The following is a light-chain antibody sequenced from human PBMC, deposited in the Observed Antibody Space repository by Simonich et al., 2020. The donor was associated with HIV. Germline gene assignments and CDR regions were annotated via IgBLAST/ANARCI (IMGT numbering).Light chain of an antibody. CDR2: AAS. Sequence: DIQMTQSPSSVSASVGDRVTITCRTSQCIRSALAWYQQKPVKAPKLLLYAASTLQSGVPSRFSGSGSGTEVTLTISSLQPEDFATYYCQQLNSYFGQGTRLEIK. CDR1: QCIRSA. J-gene: IGKJ5*01. CDR3: QQLNSY. V-gene: IGKV1-9*01.